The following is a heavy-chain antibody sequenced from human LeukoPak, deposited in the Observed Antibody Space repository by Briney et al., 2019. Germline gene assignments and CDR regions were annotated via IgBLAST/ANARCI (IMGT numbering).Heavy chain of an antibody. V-gene: IGHV4-61*01. D-gene: IGHD4-17*01. J-gene: IGHJ3*02. CDR1: GGSVSSGSYY. Sequence: SETLSLTCTVSGGSVSSGSYYWSWIRQPPGKGLEWIGYIYYSGSSNYNPYLKSRVTISVDTSKNQFSLKLSSVTAADTAVYYCARASGDYGDYVYAFDIWGQGTMVTVSS. CDR3: ARASGDYGDYVYAFDI. CDR2: IYYSGSS.